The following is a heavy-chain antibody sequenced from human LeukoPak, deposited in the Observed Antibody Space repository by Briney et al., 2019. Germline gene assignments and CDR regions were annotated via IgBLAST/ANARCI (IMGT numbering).Heavy chain of an antibody. J-gene: IGHJ2*01. Sequence: PSETLSLTCNVSGGSITSTSYYWGWIRQPPGKGLEWLGNIYYTGTTYYNPSLKSRVTISVDTSKNQFSLRLSSVTAADTAVYYCARDGLVVVPAAIGFWYFDLWGRGTLVTVSS. CDR2: IYYTGTT. D-gene: IGHD2-2*02. V-gene: IGHV4-39*07. CDR3: ARDGLVVVPAAIGFWYFDL. CDR1: GGSITSTSYY.